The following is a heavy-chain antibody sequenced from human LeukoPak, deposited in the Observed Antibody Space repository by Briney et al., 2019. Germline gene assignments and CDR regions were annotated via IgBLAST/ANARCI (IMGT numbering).Heavy chain of an antibody. Sequence: PGGSLRLSCAASGFTFSSYWMHWVRQAQAKGLVWVSCINSDGSSTSYADSVKGRFTISRDNSKNTLYLEMKSLRAEDTAVYYCARDNPSGGSSGWTGLDYWGQGTLVTVSS. V-gene: IGHV3-74*01. D-gene: IGHD6-19*01. CDR1: GFTFSSYW. CDR2: INSDGSST. CDR3: ARDNPSGGSSGWTGLDY. J-gene: IGHJ4*02.